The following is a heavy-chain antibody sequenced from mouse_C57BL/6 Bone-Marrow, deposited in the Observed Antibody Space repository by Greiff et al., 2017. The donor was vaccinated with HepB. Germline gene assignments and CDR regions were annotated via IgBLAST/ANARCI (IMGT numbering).Heavy chain of an antibody. CDR2: ISSGGSYT. J-gene: IGHJ4*01. Sequence: DVMLVESGGDLVKPGGSLKLSCAASGFTFSSYGMSWVRQTPDKRLEWVATISSGGSYTYYPDSVKGRFTISRDNAKNTLYLQMSSLKSEDTAMYYCARRDYDYAYYAMDYWGQGTSVTVSS. CDR1: GFTFSSYG. V-gene: IGHV5-6*02. D-gene: IGHD2-4*01. CDR3: ARRDYDYAYYAMDY.